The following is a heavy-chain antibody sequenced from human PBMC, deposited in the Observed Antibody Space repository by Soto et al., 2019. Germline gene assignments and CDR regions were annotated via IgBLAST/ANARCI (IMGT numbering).Heavy chain of an antibody. CDR3: ARDLGYFDSGSSANNYYYGMDV. D-gene: IGHD3-10*01. CDR1: GGSISSFY. CDR2: IYTSGST. Sequence: PSETLSLTCTVSGGSISSFYWSWIRQPAGKGLEWIGRIYTSGSTNYNPSLKSRVTMSVDTSKNQFSLKLTSVTAADTAVYHCARDLGYFDSGSSANNYYYGMDVWGRGTTVTVSS. V-gene: IGHV4-4*07. J-gene: IGHJ6*02.